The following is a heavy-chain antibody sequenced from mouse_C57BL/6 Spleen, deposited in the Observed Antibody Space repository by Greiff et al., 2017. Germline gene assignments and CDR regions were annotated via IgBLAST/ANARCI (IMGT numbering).Heavy chain of an antibody. J-gene: IGHJ2*01. V-gene: IGHV1-76*01. D-gene: IGHD4-1*01. CDR1: GYTFTDYY. CDR3: ARSELAYYFDY. CDR2: IYPGSGNT. Sequence: QVQLQQSGAELVRPGASVKLSCKASGYTFTDYYINWVKQRPGQGLEWIARIYPGSGNTYYNEKFKGKATLTAEKSSSTAYMQLSSLTSEDSAVYFCARSELAYYFDYRGEGTTLTVSS.